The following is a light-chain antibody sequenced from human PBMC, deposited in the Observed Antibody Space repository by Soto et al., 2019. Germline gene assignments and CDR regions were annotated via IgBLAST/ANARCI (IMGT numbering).Light chain of an antibody. CDR2: DAS. CDR3: QQYNNYPWT. CDR1: QNINRR. V-gene: IGKV1-5*01. Sequence: DIQMTQSPSTLSASVGDRVTITCRASQNINRRLAWYQQKPGKAPNRLIYDASSLESGVPARFSGGGSGTGFTLTISSLQPDDFSTFYCQQYNNYPWTFGQGTKVDIK. J-gene: IGKJ1*01.